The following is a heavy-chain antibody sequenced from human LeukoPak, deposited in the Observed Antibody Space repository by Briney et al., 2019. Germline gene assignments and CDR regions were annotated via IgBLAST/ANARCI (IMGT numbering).Heavy chain of an antibody. CDR3: ARDPQGATHFDY. J-gene: IGHJ4*02. V-gene: IGHV4-34*01. CDR2: INHSGST. Sequence: SETLSLTCAVYGGSFSGYYWSWIRQPPGKGLEWIGEINHSGSTNYNPSLKSRVTISVDTSKNQFSLKLSSVTAADTAVYYCARDPQGATHFDYWGQGTLVTVSS. D-gene: IGHD1-26*01. CDR1: GGSFSGYY.